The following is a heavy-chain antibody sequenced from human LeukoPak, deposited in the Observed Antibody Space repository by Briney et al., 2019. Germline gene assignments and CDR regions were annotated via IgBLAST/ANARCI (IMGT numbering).Heavy chain of an antibody. Sequence: GGSLRLSCAASGFTFSSYAMSWVRQAPGQGLEWVSAISGNGGGTYYADSVKGRFTVSRDNSKNTLYLQMNSLRAEDTAVYYCARGLSGSYPQDYWGQGTLVTVSS. CDR1: GFTFSSYA. CDR3: ARGLSGSYPQDY. CDR2: ISGNGGGT. D-gene: IGHD1-26*01. J-gene: IGHJ4*02. V-gene: IGHV3-23*01.